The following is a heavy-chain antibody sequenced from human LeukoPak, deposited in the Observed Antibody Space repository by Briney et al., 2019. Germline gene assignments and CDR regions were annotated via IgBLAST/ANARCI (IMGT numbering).Heavy chain of an antibody. CDR3: ARGRGITMVRGVKTFDI. CDR2: DGST. Sequence: SETLSLTCTVSGGSISSGGYHWSWIRQHPGKGLEWIGNDGSTYYNPSLKSRVTISVDTSKNQFSLKLSSVTAADTAVYYCARGRGITMVRGVKTFDIWGQGTMVTVSS. J-gene: IGHJ3*02. CDR1: GGSISSGGYH. D-gene: IGHD3-10*01. V-gene: IGHV4-31*03.